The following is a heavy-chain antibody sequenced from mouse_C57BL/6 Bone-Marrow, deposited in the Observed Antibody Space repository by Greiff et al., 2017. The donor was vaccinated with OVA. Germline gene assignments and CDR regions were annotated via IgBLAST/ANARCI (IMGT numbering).Heavy chain of an antibody. CDR2: INPSTGGT. J-gene: IGHJ2*01. V-gene: IGHV1-42*01. CDR3: ARYGNYLGFVY. CDR1: GYSFTGYY. D-gene: IGHD2-10*02. Sequence: EVQLQQSGPELVKPGASVKLSCKASGYSFTGYYMNWVKQSPEKSLEWIGEINPSTGGTTYNQKFKAKATLTVDKSSSTAYLQLKSLTSEDSAVYYCARYGNYLGFVYWGRDTALTVST.